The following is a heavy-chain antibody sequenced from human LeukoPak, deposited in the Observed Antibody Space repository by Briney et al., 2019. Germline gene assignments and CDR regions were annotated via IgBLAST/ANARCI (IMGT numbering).Heavy chain of an antibody. CDR2: IYWNDDK. Sequence: SGPTLVKPTQTLTLTCTFSGFSLSTSGVGVGWIRQPPGKAPEWLALIYWNDDKRYSPSLKSRLTITKDTSKNQVVLTMTNMDPVDTATYYCAHKTYYYDSSGYRWYFDLWGRGTLVTVSS. J-gene: IGHJ2*01. CDR3: AHKTYYYDSSGYRWYFDL. V-gene: IGHV2-5*01. CDR1: GFSLSTSGVG. D-gene: IGHD3-22*01.